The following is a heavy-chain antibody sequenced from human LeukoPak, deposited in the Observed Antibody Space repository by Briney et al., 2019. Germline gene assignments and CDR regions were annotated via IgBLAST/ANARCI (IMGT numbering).Heavy chain of an antibody. J-gene: IGHJ4*02. CDR2: IYYSGST. D-gene: IGHD5-18*01. CDR1: GGSISSYY. CDR3: ATSSGGYSYGTGTSDY. V-gene: IGHV4-59*01. Sequence: SSETLSLTCTVSGGSISSYYWSWIRQPPGKGLEWIGYIYYSGSTNYNPSLKSRVTISVDTSKNQFSLKLSSVTAADTAVYYCATSSGGYSYGTGTSDYRGQGTLVTVSS.